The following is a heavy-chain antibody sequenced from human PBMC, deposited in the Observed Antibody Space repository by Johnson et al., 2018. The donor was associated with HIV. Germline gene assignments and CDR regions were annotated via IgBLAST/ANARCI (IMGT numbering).Heavy chain of an antibody. CDR1: GFTVSNNY. V-gene: IGHV3-43*01. CDR3: AKEGRDAFDI. D-gene: IGHD3-10*01. CDR2: ISWDGGST. J-gene: IGHJ3*02. Sequence: VQLVESGGGLVQPGGSLRLSCAASGFTVSNNYMSWVRQAPGKGLEWVSFISWDGGSTYYADSVKGRFTISRDNSKNSLYLQMNSLRAEDSALYYCAKEGRDAFDIWGQGTTVTVSS.